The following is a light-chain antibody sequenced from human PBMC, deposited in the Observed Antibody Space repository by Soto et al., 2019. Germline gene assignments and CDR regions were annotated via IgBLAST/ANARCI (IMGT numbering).Light chain of an antibody. CDR1: SSDIGGYNY. CDR3: SSYRSGSVVL. CDR2: GVS. V-gene: IGLV2-14*01. J-gene: IGLJ3*02. Sequence: QSALTQPASVSGSPGQSITISCTGTSSDIGGYNYVSWYQQHPGKAPKLVIYGVSYRASGVSARFSGSKFQNTASLTISGLQDEDAADYYCSSYRSGSVVLFGGGTKLTVL.